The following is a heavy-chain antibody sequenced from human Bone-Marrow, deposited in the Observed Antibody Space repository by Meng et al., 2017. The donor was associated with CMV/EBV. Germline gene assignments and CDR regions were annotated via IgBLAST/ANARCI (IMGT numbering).Heavy chain of an antibody. D-gene: IGHD1-1*01. CDR3: ATSPRVRHWFDP. CDR1: GYSFTSYW. CDR2: IYPGDSDT. J-gene: IGHJ5*02. Sequence: KVSCKGSGYSFTSYWIGWVRQMPGKGLEWMGIIYPGDSDTRYSPSFQGQVTISADKSISTAYLQWSSLKASDTATYYCATSPRVRHWFDPWGQGPLVTVSS. V-gene: IGHV5-51*01.